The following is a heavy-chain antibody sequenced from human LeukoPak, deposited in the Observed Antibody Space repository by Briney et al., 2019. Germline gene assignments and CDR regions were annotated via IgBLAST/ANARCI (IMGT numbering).Heavy chain of an antibody. D-gene: IGHD1-26*01. CDR1: GGTFSSYA. J-gene: IGHJ4*02. Sequence: SVKVSCKASGGTFSSYAISWVRQAPGQGLEWMGGIIPIFGTANYAQKFQGRVTITADESTSTAYMELSSLRSEDTAVYYCARDFTGIAGATDWGQGTLVTVSS. V-gene: IGHV1-69*13. CDR3: ARDFTGIAGATD. CDR2: IIPIFGTA.